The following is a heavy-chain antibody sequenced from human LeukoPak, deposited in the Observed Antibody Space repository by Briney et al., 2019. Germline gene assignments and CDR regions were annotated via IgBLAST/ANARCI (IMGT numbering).Heavy chain of an antibody. V-gene: IGHV3-30*02. D-gene: IGHD3-10*01. J-gene: IGHJ3*02. CDR2: IRYGGTNK. CDR1: GFTFSSYG. CDR3: ARDGRQRKTYYYASGSANAFDI. Sequence: GGSLRLSCAASGFTFSSYGMHWVRQAPGKGLEWVAFIRYGGTNKFYADSVKGRFTISRDISKNTLYLQVNSLRAEDTAMYYCARDGRQRKTYYYASGSANAFDIWGQGTMVTVSS.